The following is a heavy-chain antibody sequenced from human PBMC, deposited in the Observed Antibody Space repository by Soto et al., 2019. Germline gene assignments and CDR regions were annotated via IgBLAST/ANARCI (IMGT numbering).Heavy chain of an antibody. CDR3: ARSNETIFGVVRYYYGMDV. CDR1: GGTFSSYA. D-gene: IGHD3-3*01. J-gene: IGHJ6*02. CDR2: IIPIFGTA. Sequence: SVKVSCKASGGTFSSYAISWVRQAPRQGLEWMGGIIPIFGTANYAQKFQGRVTITADESTSTAYMELSSLRSEDTAVYYCARSNETIFGVVRYYYGMDVWGQGTTVTVSS. V-gene: IGHV1-69*13.